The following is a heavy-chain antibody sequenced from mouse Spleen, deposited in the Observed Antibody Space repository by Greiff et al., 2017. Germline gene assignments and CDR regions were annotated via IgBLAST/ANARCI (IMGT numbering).Heavy chain of an antibody. CDR2: INYDGSST. J-gene: IGHJ2*01. Sequence: EVQRVESEGGLVQPGSSMKLSCTASGFTFSDYYMAWVRQVPEKGLEWVANINYDGSSTYYLDSLKSRFIISRDNAKNILYLQMSSLKSEDTATYYCARDGGGYLDYWGQGTTLTVSS. CDR3: ARDGGGYLDY. CDR1: GFTFSDYY. V-gene: IGHV5-16*01.